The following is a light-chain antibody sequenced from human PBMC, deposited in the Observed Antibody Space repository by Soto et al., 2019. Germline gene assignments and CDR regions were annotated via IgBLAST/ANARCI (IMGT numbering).Light chain of an antibody. CDR1: QSILYSAKNNNY. CDR2: WAS. V-gene: IGKV4-1*01. J-gene: IGKJ4*01. CDR3: QQYFSTPFT. Sequence: DIVMTQSPDSLAVSLGERATINCKSSQSILYSAKNNNYLAWYQQKPGQPPKLLIYWASTRDSGVPDRFSGSVSGTYFTLTISSLQAEDEAIYYCQQYFSTPFTFGGGTKVEIK.